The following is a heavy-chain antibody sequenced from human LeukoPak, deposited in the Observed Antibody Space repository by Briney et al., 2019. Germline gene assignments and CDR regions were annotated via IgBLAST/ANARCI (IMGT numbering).Heavy chain of an antibody. D-gene: IGHD6-13*01. CDR1: GGSISSGGYS. CDR2: IYHSGST. J-gene: IGHJ3*02. V-gene: IGHV4-30-2*01. Sequence: SQTLSLTCAVSGGSISSGGYSWSWIRQPPGKGLEWIGYIYHSGSTYYNPSLKSRVTISVDTSKNQFSLKLSSVTAADTAVYYCARERGSSWLDAFDIWGQGTMVTVSS. CDR3: ARERGSSWLDAFDI.